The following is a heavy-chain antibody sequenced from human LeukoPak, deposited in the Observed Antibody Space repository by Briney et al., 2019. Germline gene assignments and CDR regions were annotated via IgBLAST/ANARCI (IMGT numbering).Heavy chain of an antibody. CDR1: GYTFTSYG. D-gene: IGHD3-9*01. J-gene: IGHJ3*02. V-gene: IGHV1-18*01. Sequence: GASAKVSCKASGYTFTSYGISWVRQAPGQGLEWMGWISAYNGNTNYAQKLQGRVTMTTDTSTSTAHMELRSLRSDDTAVYYCAIYFDWLDNAFDIWGQRTMVTVSS. CDR2: ISAYNGNT. CDR3: AIYFDWLDNAFDI.